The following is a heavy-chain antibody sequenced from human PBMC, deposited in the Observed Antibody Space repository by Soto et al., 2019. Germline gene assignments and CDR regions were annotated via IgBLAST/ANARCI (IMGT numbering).Heavy chain of an antibody. CDR2: INPYDGTR. J-gene: IGHJ4*02. D-gene: IGHD6-13*01. CDR1: GYTFNTYY. Sequence: QVQLMQSGAEVMKPGASVKVSCKASGYTFNTYYIHWVRQAPGQGLEWVGIINPYDGTRTYAQNFQGRVTLTRDTSTTTVCMELGSLRSEDTAVYYCARAAAGAAVRYYFDHWGQGTLVTVSS. V-gene: IGHV1-46*02. CDR3: ARAAAGAAVRYYFDH.